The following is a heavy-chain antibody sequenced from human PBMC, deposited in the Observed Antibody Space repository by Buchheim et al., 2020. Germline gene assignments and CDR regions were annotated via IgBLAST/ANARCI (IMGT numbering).Heavy chain of an antibody. D-gene: IGHD5-12*01. Sequence: QLQLQESGPRLVKPSETLSLTCTVSGGSISSSSHYWGWIRQPPGKGLEWIGSIYYSGSTYYNPSLKSRVTISVDTSKNQFSLKLSSVTAADTAVYYCARDTGYSGYEASFDPWGQGTL. V-gene: IGHV4-39*07. CDR1: GGSISSSSHY. CDR3: ARDTGYSGYEASFDP. CDR2: IYYSGST. J-gene: IGHJ5*02.